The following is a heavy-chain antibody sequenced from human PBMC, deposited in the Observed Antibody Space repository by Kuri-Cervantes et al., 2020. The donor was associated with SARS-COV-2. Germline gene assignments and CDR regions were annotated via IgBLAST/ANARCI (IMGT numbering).Heavy chain of an antibody. D-gene: IGHD6-13*01. CDR3: ARDLSSSGSHNLFDP. CDR2: IIPIFGIA. CDR1: GGTFSSFL. J-gene: IGHJ5*02. V-gene: IGHV1-69*10. Sequence: SVKVSCKAIGGTFSSFLFSWVRQAPGQGLEWVGGIIPIFGIANYAQKFQGRVTITRDTSASTAYMELSSLRSEDTAVYYCARDLSSSGSHNLFDPWGQGTLVTVSS.